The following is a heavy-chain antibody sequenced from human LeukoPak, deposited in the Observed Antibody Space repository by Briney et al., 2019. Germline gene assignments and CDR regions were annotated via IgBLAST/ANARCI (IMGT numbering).Heavy chain of an antibody. V-gene: IGHV3-30*18. CDR2: ISYDGSNK. CDR1: GFTFSSYG. Sequence: GGSLRLSCAASGFTFSSYGMHWVRQAPGKGLEWVAVISYDGSNKYYADSVKGRFTISRDNSKNTLYLQMNSLRAEDTAVYYCAKGQNMGAWGQGTLVTVSS. D-gene: IGHD3-16*01. CDR3: AKGQNMGA. J-gene: IGHJ4*02.